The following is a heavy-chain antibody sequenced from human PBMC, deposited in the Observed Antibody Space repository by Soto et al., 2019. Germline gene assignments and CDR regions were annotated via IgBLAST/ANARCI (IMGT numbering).Heavy chain of an antibody. CDR3: ARGSAPYYIDY. D-gene: IGHD3-10*01. CDR1: GAAIDSHY. Sequence: SETLSLTCTVSGAAIDSHYWSWIRQPPGKGLEWIGQVFYSGSTNYNPSLKRRVTISVDTSKNQFSLKLSSVTAADTAVYYCARGSAPYYIDYWGQGTLVTVSS. J-gene: IGHJ4*02. V-gene: IGHV4-59*11. CDR2: VFYSGST.